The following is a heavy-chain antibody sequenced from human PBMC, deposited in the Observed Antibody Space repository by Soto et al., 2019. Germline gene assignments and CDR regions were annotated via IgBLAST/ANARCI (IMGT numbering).Heavy chain of an antibody. D-gene: IGHD3-3*01. V-gene: IGHV1-69*13. J-gene: IGHJ6*02. CDR3: ARGDYDFWSGYPLGYYYYGMDV. CDR2: IIPIFGIA. Sequence: SVKVSCKASGGTFSSYAISWVRQAPGQGLEWMGGIIPIFGIANYAQKFQGRVTITADESTSTAYMELSSLRSEDTAVYYCARGDYDFWSGYPLGYYYYGMDVWGQGTTVTVSS. CDR1: GGTFSSYA.